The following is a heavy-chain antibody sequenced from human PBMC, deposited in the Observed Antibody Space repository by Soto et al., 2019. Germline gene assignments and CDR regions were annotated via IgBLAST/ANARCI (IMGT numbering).Heavy chain of an antibody. J-gene: IGHJ4*02. Sequence: QVQLVESGGGVVQPGNSLRLSCAGSGFPFSAEAMHWVRQAPGKGLEWVAAISYDGNNKNHADSVKGRFTVSRDNSKNTLYLQIYSLRPEDTAVYYCARDYSIGWCLGYWGQGSLVTVSS. CDR3: ARDYSIGWCLGY. CDR1: GFPFSAEA. CDR2: ISYDGNNK. D-gene: IGHD6-13*01. V-gene: IGHV3-30-3*01.